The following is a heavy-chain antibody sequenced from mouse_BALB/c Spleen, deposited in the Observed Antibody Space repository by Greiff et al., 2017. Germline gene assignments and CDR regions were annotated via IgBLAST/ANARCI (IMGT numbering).Heavy chain of an antibody. J-gene: IGHJ4*01. CDR3: AREGMGAMDY. Sequence: EVMLVESGPGLVKPSQSLSLTCTVTGYSITSDYAWNWIRQFPGNKLEWMGYISYSGSTSYNPSLKSRISITRDTSKNQFFLQLNSVTTEDTATYYCAREGMGAMDYWGQGTSVTVSS. V-gene: IGHV3-2*02. CDR2: ISYSGST. D-gene: IGHD2-3*01. CDR1: GYSITSDYA.